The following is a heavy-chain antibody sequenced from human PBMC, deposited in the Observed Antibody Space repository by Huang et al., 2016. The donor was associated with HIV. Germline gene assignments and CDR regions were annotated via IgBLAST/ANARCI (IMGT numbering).Heavy chain of an antibody. CDR1: GYTFRDYS. V-gene: IGHV1-8*02. J-gene: IGHJ5*02. D-gene: IGHD3-10*01. CDR3: TRAMWFAENWFDI. Sequence: QVQLVQSGAEVKRPGASVTVSCKASGYTFRDYSINGGRQAPGQGLEWMGWRNPDSGNTGDAPSLQGRVTMTRDISISTAYMELRSLRFEDTAVYYCTRAMWFAENWFDIWGQGTPVIVSS. CDR2: RNPDSGNT.